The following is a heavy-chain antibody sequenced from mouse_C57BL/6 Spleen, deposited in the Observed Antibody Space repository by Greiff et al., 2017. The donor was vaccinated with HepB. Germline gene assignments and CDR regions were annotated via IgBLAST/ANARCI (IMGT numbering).Heavy chain of an antibody. CDR1: GYTFTNYW. D-gene: IGHD2-5*01. CDR3: ARNSKWDAMDY. Sequence: QVQLKQSGAELVRPGTSVKMSCKASGYTFTNYWIGWAKQRPGHGLEWIGDIYPGGGYTNYNEKFKGKATLTADKTSSTAYMQFSSLTSEDSAIYYCARNSKWDAMDYWGQGTSVTVSS. V-gene: IGHV1-63*01. J-gene: IGHJ4*01. CDR2: IYPGGGYT.